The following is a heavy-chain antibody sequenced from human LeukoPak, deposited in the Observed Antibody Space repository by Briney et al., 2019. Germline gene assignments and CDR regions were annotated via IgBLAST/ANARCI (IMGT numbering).Heavy chain of an antibody. D-gene: IGHD3-10*01. V-gene: IGHV3-11*05. CDR3: VRAIGRGPGGHFDY. CDR2: ISSSGTYA. Sequence: PGGSLRLSCAASGLTFSGTYMSWIRQAPGKGLEWVSYISSSGTYAEYADSVKGRFTISKDNAKNALYLQMNSLRGEDTAVYYCVRAIGRGPGGHFDYWGQGTLVTVSS. CDR1: GLTFSGTY. J-gene: IGHJ4*02.